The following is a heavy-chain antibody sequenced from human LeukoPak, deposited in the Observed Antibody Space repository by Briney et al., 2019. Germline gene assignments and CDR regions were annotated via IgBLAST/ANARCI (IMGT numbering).Heavy chain of an antibody. CDR3: AKCSGSSCYSSGAFDN. D-gene: IGHD2-15*01. V-gene: IGHV3-23*01. CDR2: ISGSADAT. J-gene: IGHJ4*02. Sequence: GGSLRLSCAVSGFTFGAYAMSWVLQPAGKGLEWVSGISGSADATWYADSVKGRFTISRDNSKNTVNVQMNSLRPEDTAVYYCAKCSGSSCYSSGAFDNWGQGTLVTVSS. CDR1: GFTFGAYA.